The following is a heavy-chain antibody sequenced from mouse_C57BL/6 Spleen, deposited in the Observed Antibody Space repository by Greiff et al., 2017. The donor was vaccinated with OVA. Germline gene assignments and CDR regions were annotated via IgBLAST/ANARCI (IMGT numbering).Heavy chain of an antibody. J-gene: IGHJ3*01. V-gene: IGHV1-26*01. D-gene: IGHD4-1*01. CDR1: GYTFTDYY. Sequence: VQLQQSGPELVKPGASVKISCKASGYTFTDYYMNWVKQSHGKSLEWIGDINPNNGGTSYNQKFKGKATLTVDKSSSTAYMELRSLTSEDSAVYYCARYWDGGFAYWGQGTLVTVSA. CDR3: ARYWDGGFAY. CDR2: INPNNGGT.